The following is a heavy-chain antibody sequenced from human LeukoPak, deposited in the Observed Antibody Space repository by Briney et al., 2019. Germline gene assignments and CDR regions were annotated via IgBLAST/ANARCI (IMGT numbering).Heavy chain of an antibody. J-gene: IGHJ4*02. V-gene: IGHV3-23*01. CDR3: ARAWSTVVTLRIDY. CDR2: ISGSGGST. CDR1: GFTFSSYA. D-gene: IGHD4-23*01. Sequence: GGSLRLSCAASGFTFSSYAMSWVRQAPGKGLEWVSAISGSGGSTYYADSVKGRFTISRDNSKNTLYLQMNSLRAEDTAVYYCARAWSTVVTLRIDYWGQGTLVTVSS.